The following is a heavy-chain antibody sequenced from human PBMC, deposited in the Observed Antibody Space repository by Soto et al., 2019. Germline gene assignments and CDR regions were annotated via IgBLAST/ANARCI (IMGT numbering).Heavy chain of an antibody. CDR1: GDSISSNNNY. CDR3: ARGRGYSYGLDP. J-gene: IGHJ5*02. Sequence: QVQLQESGPGLVKPSQTLSLTCTVSGDSISSNNNYWSWIRQPPGEGLEWIGFISYSGTTSYSPSLKSRVAISLDTSKNHFSLSLSSVTAADPAVYYCARGRGYSYGLDPWGQGTLVTVSS. CDR2: ISYSGTT. D-gene: IGHD5-18*01. V-gene: IGHV4-30-4*01.